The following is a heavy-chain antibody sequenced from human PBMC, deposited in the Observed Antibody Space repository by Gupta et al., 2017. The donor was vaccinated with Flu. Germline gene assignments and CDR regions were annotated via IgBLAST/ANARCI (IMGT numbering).Heavy chain of an antibody. Sequence: QVQLVESGGGVVQPGRSLRLSCAASGFTFSSYGMPWVRQAPGKGLEWVAVISYDGSNKYYADSVKGRFTISRDNSKNTLYLQRNSLRAEDTAVYYWAKLGLQLSFDYWGQGTLVTVSS. D-gene: IGHD5-18*01. CDR1: GFTFSSYG. CDR3: AKLGLQLSFDY. CDR2: ISYDGSNK. J-gene: IGHJ4*02. V-gene: IGHV3-30*18.